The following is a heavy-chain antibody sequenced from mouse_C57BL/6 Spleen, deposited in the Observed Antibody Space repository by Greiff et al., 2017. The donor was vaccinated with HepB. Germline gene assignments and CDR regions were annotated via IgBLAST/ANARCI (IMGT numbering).Heavy chain of an antibody. Sequence: EVQLVESGGGLVKPGGSLKLSCAASGFTFSDYGMHWVRQAPEKGLEWVAYISSGSSTIYYADTVKGRFTISRDNAKNTLFLQMTSLRSEDTAMYYCERPYYSNYFWFAYWGQGTLVTVSA. CDR3: ERPYYSNYFWFAY. J-gene: IGHJ3*01. V-gene: IGHV5-17*01. CDR2: ISSGSSTI. CDR1: GFTFSDYG. D-gene: IGHD2-5*01.